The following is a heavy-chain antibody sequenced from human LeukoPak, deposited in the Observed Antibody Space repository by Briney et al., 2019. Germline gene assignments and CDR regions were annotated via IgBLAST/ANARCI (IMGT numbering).Heavy chain of an antibody. J-gene: IGHJ6*02. Sequence: GRSLGLSCAASGFTFSSYGMHWVRQAPGKGLEWVAVIWYDGSNKYYADSVKGRFTISRDNSKNTLYLQMNSLRAEDTAVYYCARDRLTVTRVDYYYYYGMDVWGQGTTVTVSS. CDR2: IWYDGSNK. V-gene: IGHV3-33*01. CDR3: ARDRLTVTRVDYYYYYGMDV. D-gene: IGHD4-17*01. CDR1: GFTFSSYG.